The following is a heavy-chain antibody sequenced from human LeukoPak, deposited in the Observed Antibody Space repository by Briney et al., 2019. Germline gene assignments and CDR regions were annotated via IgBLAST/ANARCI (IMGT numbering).Heavy chain of an antibody. CDR2: IYPGDSDT. D-gene: IGHD6-13*01. Sequence: GESLKISCKGSGYSFTNYWIGWVRQMPGKGLEWMGIIYPGDSDTRYSPSLQGQVTISVDKSISTASLQWGSLKASDTAMYYCARHPRSRGIAAAGDYYYGMDVWGQGTTVTVSS. CDR3: ARHPRSRGIAAAGDYYYGMDV. V-gene: IGHV5-51*01. CDR1: GYSFTNYW. J-gene: IGHJ6*02.